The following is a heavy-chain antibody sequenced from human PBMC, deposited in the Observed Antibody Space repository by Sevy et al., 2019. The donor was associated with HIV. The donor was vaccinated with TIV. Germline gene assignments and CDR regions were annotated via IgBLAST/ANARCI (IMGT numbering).Heavy chain of an antibody. Sequence: ASVKVSCKASGYTFTSYGISWVRQAPGQGLEWMGWISAYNGNTNYAQKLQGRVTMTTDTSTSTDYMELRSLRSDDTAVYYCARDVGYCSGGSCYRNYYGMDVWGQGTTVTVSS. D-gene: IGHD2-15*01. J-gene: IGHJ6*02. V-gene: IGHV1-18*01. CDR3: ARDVGYCSGGSCYRNYYGMDV. CDR2: ISAYNGNT. CDR1: GYTFTSYG.